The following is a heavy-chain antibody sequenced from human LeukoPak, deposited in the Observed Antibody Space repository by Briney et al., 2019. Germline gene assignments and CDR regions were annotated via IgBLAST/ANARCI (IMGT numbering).Heavy chain of an antibody. CDR2: IYYSGST. Sequence: SETLSLTCTVSGGSISSYYWSWIRQPPGKGLEWIGSIYYSGSTYYNPSLKSRVTISVDTSKNQFSLKLSSVTAADTAVYYCARVAYSSSWYWFDPWGQGTLVTVSS. J-gene: IGHJ5*02. CDR1: GGSISSYY. CDR3: ARVAYSSSWYWFDP. D-gene: IGHD6-13*01. V-gene: IGHV4-59*12.